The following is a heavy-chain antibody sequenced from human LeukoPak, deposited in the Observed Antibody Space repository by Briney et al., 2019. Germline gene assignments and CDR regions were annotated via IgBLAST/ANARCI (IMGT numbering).Heavy chain of an antibody. CDR1: GFTFSNYY. J-gene: IGHJ4*02. Sequence: TGGSLRLSCAASGFTFSNYYMSWIRQAPGKGLEWVSYISSSGTTMYYADSVKGRFIISRDNAKNSLYLQMNSLRAEDTAVYYCARAVEGDYGDYFYFDYWGQGTLVTVSS. CDR2: ISSSGTTM. D-gene: IGHD4-17*01. CDR3: ARAVEGDYGDYFYFDY. V-gene: IGHV3-11*04.